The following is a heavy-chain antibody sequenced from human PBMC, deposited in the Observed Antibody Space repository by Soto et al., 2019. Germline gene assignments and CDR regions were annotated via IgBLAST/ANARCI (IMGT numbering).Heavy chain of an antibody. CDR3: ARGGSGWYTGRAFDI. CDR1: GGSFSGYY. J-gene: IGHJ3*02. Sequence: QVQLQQWGAGLLKPSETLSLTCAVYGGSFSGYYWSWIRQPPGKGLEWIGEINHSGSTNYNPSLKSRVTISVDTSKNQFSLKLSSVTAADAAVYYCARGGSGWYTGRAFDIWGQGTMVTVSS. D-gene: IGHD6-19*01. V-gene: IGHV4-34*01. CDR2: INHSGST.